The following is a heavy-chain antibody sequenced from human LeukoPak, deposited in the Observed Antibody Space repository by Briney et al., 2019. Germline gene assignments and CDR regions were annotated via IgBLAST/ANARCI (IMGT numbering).Heavy chain of an antibody. Sequence: SETLSLTCTVSGGSISSYYWSWIRLPPGQGLEWIGYIYYSGSTNYNPSLKSRVTISVDTSKNQFSLKLSSVTAADTAVYYCARSSSGAYYYYMDVWGKGTTVTVSS. D-gene: IGHD3-22*01. CDR3: ARSSSGAYYYYMDV. CDR2: IYYSGST. J-gene: IGHJ6*03. CDR1: GGSISSYY. V-gene: IGHV4-59*13.